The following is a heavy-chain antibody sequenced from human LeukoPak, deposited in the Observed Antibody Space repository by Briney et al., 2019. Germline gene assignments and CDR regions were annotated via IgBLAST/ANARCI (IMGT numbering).Heavy chain of an antibody. CDR2: ISSSGSTI. V-gene: IGHV3-11*01. J-gene: IGHJ4*02. CDR1: GGSFSGYY. Sequence: LSLTCAVYGGSFSGYYWSWIRQAPGKGLEWVSYISSSGSTIYYADSVKGRFTISRDNAKNSLYLQMNSLRAEDTAVYYCASWRDWGQGTLVTVSS. CDR3: ASWRD.